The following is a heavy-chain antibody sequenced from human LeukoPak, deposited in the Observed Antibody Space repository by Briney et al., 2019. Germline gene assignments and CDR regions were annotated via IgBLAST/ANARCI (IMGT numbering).Heavy chain of an antibody. Sequence: SETLSLTCAVYGGSFSGYYWSWIRQPPGKGLEWMGVINHSGSTNYNPSLKSRDTISVDTSKNQCSLKLSSVTAADTAVYYCARGHCGGDCYSGYYFDYWGQGTLVTVCS. J-gene: IGHJ4*02. CDR3: ARGHCGGDCYSGYYFDY. V-gene: IGHV4-34*01. CDR2: INHSGST. CDR1: GGSFSGYY. D-gene: IGHD2-21*02.